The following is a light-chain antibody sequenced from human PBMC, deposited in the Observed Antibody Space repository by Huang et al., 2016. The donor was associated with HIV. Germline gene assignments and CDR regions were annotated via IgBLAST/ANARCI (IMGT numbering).Light chain of an antibody. CDR1: QRVSSN. V-gene: IGKV3-15*01. CDR2: GAS. J-gene: IGKJ1*01. CDR3: HQYNKWPKT. Sequence: EVVMTQSPATLSVSPGERANLSCRASQRVSSNLAWYHQKPGQAPRLLISGASTRATGIPARFSASGSGTEFTLTISSLQSEDFGIYYCHQYNKWPKTFGQGTKVEMK.